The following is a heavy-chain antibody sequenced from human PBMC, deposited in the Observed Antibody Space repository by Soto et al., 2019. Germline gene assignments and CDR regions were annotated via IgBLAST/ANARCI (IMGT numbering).Heavy chain of an antibody. J-gene: IGHJ4*02. Sequence: VSVKVSCKASGYTFTGYYMHWVRQAPGQGLEWMGWINPNSGGTNYAQKFQGWVTMTRDTSISTAYMELSRLRSDDTAVYYCARGPTKDYGDYRYYFDYWGQGTLVTVSS. CDR3: ARGPTKDYGDYRYYFDY. CDR1: GYTFTGYY. D-gene: IGHD4-17*01. CDR2: INPNSGGT. V-gene: IGHV1-2*04.